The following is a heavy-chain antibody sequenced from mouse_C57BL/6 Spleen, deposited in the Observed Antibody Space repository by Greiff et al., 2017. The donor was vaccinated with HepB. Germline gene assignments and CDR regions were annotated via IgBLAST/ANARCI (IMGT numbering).Heavy chain of an antibody. D-gene: IGHD2-10*02. J-gene: IGHJ2*01. V-gene: IGHV1-15*01. CDR1: GYTFTDYE. CDR2: IDPETGGT. Sequence: VQLQESGAELVRPGASVTLSCKASGYTFTDYEMHWVKQTPVHGLEWIGAIDPETGGTAYNQKFKGKAILTADKSSSTAYMELRSLTSEDSAVYYCTRPYGDYWGQGTTLTVSS. CDR3: TRPYGDY.